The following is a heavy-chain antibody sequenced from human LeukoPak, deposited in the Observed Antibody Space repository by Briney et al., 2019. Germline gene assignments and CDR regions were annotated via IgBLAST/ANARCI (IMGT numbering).Heavy chain of an antibody. V-gene: IGHV4-59*01. Sequence: SETLSLTCTVSGGSISSYYWSWIRQPPGKGLEWIGYIYYSGSTNYNPSLKSRVTISVDTSKNQFSLKLSSVTAADTAVYYCARASGPTLRYFDWLSDAFDIWGQGTMVTVSS. J-gene: IGHJ3*02. CDR3: ARASGPTLRYFDWLSDAFDI. CDR2: IYYSGST. CDR1: GGSISSYY. D-gene: IGHD3-9*01.